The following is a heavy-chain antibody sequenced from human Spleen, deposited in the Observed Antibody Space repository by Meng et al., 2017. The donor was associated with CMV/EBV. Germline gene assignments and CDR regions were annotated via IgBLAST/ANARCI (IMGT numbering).Heavy chain of an antibody. V-gene: IGHV4-39*01. CDR1: GGFISSSSYY. CDR2: IYYSGST. D-gene: IGHD3-16*01. Sequence: SETLSLTCTVSGGFISSSSYYWGWIRQPPGKGLEWIGSIYYSGSTYYNPSLKSRVTISVDTSKNQFSLKLSSVTAADTAVYYCARHGDLGGYYGMDVWGQGTTVTVSS. J-gene: IGHJ6*02. CDR3: ARHGDLGGYYGMDV.